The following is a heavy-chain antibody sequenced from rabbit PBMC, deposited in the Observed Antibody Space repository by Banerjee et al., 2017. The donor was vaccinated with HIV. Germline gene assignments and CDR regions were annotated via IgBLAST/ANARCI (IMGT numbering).Heavy chain of an antibody. V-gene: IGHV1S47*01. CDR3: ARGGSGWGAGRLDL. CDR1: GFDFSSAG. CDR2: IDAIFDST. J-gene: IGHJ3*01. Sequence: EESGGGLVQPGGSLKLSCKASGFDFSSAGVSWVRQAPGKGLEWIGYIDAIFDSTTHATWVNGRFTISLDNGQNTVFLQMSSLTAADTATYFCARGGSGWGAGRLDLWGPGTLVTVS. D-gene: IGHD4-1*01.